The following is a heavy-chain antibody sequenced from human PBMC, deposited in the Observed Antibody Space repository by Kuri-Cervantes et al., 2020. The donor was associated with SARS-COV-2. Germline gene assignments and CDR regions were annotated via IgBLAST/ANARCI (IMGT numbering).Heavy chain of an antibody. CDR1: GFNFSTTD. CDR2: ISSDGKNR. V-gene: IGHV3-30*18. Sequence: GGSLRLSCVASGFNFSTTDMHWVRQAPGKGLEWVTFISSDGKNRKCMASGKGRFTISRDNSQNTLHLQMKSLGDEDTAIYYCAKDRAGVHDFCGQGTLVTVSS. D-gene: IGHD2-8*01. CDR3: AKDRAGVHDF. J-gene: IGHJ4*02.